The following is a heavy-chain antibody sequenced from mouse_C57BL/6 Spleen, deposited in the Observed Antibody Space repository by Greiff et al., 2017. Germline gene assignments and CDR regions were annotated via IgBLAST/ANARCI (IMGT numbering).Heavy chain of an antibody. CDR2: ILPGSGST. CDR3: AIDHDYDGREAD. D-gene: IGHD2-4*01. J-gene: IGHJ2*01. Sequence: QVQLQQSGAELMKPGASVKLSCKATGYTFTGYWIEWVKQRPGHGLEWIGEILPGSGSTNYNEKFKGKATFTADTSSNTAYMQLSSLTTEDSAIYYCAIDHDYDGREADWGQGTTLTVSS. V-gene: IGHV1-9*01. CDR1: GYTFTGYW.